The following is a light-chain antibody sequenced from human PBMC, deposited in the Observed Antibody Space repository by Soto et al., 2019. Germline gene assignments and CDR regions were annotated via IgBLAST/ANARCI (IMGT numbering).Light chain of an antibody. V-gene: IGKV3-20*01. CDR1: QSVSTNY. J-gene: IGKJ1*01. CDR2: GAS. CDR3: QQYGSSPPT. Sequence: EIVLTQSPGTLSLSPGERATLSCRASQSVSTNYVAWYQRKPGQAPRLLIDGASSRATDIPRRFSGSGSGTDFTLTITRLEPEDFAVYYCQQYGSSPPTFGQGTKVEVK.